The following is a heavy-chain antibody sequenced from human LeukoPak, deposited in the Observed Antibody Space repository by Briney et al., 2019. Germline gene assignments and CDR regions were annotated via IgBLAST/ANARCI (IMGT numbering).Heavy chain of an antibody. CDR1: GGSFSGYY. J-gene: IGHJ4*02. CDR3: ARGFDFWSGYNVDY. CDR2: INHSGST. V-gene: IGHV4-34*01. D-gene: IGHD3-3*01. Sequence: SETLSLTCAVYGGSFSGYYWSWIRQPPGKGLEWIGEINHSGSTNYNPSLKSRVTISVDTSKNQFSLKLSSVTAADTAVYYCARGFDFWSGYNVDYWGQGTLVTVSS.